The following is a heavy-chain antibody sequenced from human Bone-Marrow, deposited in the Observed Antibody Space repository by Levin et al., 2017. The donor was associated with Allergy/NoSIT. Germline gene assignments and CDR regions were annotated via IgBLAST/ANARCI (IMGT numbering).Heavy chain of an antibody. CDR2: TYYRSKWYY. CDR3: VREGHYFDY. V-gene: IGHV6-1*01. J-gene: IGHJ4*02. CDR1: GDSVSSNSAA. Sequence: SQTLSLTCAISGDSVSSNSAAWTWIRQSPSRGLEWLGRTYYRSKWYYDSAVSVKSRITINPDTSKNQFSLQLNSVTPEDTAVYYCVREGHYFDYWGQGTLVTVSS.